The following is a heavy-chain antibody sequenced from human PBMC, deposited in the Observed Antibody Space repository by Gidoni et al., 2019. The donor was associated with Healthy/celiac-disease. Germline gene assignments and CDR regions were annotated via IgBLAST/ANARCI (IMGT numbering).Heavy chain of an antibody. CDR3: ARDGEYCSSTRCYSAFDI. Sequence: QVQLVQSGAEVKKPGASVTVSCKASGYTFINYGINWVRQAPGQGLEWMGWISAYNGNTNYAQKLQGRVTMTTDTSTSTAYMELRSLRSDDTAVYFCARDGEYCSSTRCYSAFDIWGQGTMVTVSS. J-gene: IGHJ3*02. V-gene: IGHV1-18*04. CDR2: ISAYNGNT. D-gene: IGHD2-2*01. CDR1: GYTFINYG.